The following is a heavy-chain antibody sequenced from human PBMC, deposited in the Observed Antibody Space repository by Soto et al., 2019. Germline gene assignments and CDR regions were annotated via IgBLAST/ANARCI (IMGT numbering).Heavy chain of an antibody. D-gene: IGHD4-17*01. Sequence: PSETLSLTCAVYGGSFSGYYWTWIRQPPGTGLEWIGEINHSGSTNYNPSLKSRVTISVDTSKNQFSLKLNSMTAADTAVYYCARDRKGYGDYWGGFDSWGQGTLVTVSS. V-gene: IGHV4-34*01. CDR3: ARDRKGYGDYWGGFDS. CDR1: GGSFSGYY. CDR2: INHSGST. J-gene: IGHJ4*02.